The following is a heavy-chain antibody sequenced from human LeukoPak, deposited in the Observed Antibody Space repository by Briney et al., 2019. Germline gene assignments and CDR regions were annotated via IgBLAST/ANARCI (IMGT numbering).Heavy chain of an antibody. CDR2: ISGSGVTT. D-gene: IGHD3-10*01. Sequence: GGSLRLSCAASGFTFSSYAMSWVRQAPGKGLEWVSAISGSGVTTYYADSVKGRFTISRDNSKNTLYLQMNRLRAEDTALYYCAKDRDYYLVGFFDYWGQGTLVTVSS. CDR3: AKDRDYYLVGFFDY. J-gene: IGHJ4*02. CDR1: GFTFSSYA. V-gene: IGHV3-23*01.